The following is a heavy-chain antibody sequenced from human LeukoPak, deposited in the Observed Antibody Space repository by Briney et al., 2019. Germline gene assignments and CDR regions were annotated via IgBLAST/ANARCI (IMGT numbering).Heavy chain of an antibody. V-gene: IGHV1-2*02. CDR3: ARGLPAAMGDNWFDP. D-gene: IGHD2-2*01. Sequence: GASVKVSCKASGYTITGYYMHWVRQAPGQGLEWVGWINPNSGGTNYAQKFQGRVTMTRDTSISTAYMELSRLRSDDTAVYYCARGLPAAMGDNWFDPWGQGTLVTVPS. CDR1: GYTITGYY. J-gene: IGHJ5*02. CDR2: INPNSGGT.